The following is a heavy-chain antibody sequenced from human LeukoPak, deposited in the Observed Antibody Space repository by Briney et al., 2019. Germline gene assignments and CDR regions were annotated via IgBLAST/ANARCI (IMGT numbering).Heavy chain of an antibody. Sequence: SETLSPTCTVSGGSISSGGYYWSWIRQHPGKGLEWIGYIYYSGSTYYNPSLKSRVTISVDTSKSQFSLKLSSVTAADTAVYYCARIDRSYYSGFDYWGQGTLVTVSS. D-gene: IGHD3-10*01. CDR3: ARIDRSYYSGFDY. J-gene: IGHJ4*02. CDR1: GGSISSGGYY. V-gene: IGHV4-31*03. CDR2: IYYSGST.